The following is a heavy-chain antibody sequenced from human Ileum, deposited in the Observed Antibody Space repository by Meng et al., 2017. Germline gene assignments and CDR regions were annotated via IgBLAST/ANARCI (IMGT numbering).Heavy chain of an antibody. V-gene: IGHV6-1*01. D-gene: IGHD3-3*01. CDR2: TYYRSKWYS. Sequence: VKLQQSGPGLVNPSPPLSLTCAVSGGSVSSNIAAWNWIRQSPLRGLEWLGRTYYRSKWYSEYAVSVKSRISITPDTSKNQFSLQMNSVTPEDTAVYYCASGSGSLDYWGPGTLVTVSS. CDR1: GGSVSSNIAA. J-gene: IGHJ4*02. CDR3: ASGSGSLDY.